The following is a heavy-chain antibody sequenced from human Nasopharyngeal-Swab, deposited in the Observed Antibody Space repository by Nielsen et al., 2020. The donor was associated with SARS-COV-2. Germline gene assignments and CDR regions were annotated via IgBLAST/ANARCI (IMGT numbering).Heavy chain of an antibody. CDR2: IWFDGSNK. Sequence: GESLKISCAASGFTFSSYGMHWVRQAPGKGLEWVAVIWFDGSNKYSADSVKGRFTISRDNSKNTLYLQTNSLRAEDAAMYYCATDHNSGIDWGQGTLVTVSS. J-gene: IGHJ4*02. D-gene: IGHD7-27*01. V-gene: IGHV3-30*02. CDR1: GFTFSSYG. CDR3: ATDHNSGID.